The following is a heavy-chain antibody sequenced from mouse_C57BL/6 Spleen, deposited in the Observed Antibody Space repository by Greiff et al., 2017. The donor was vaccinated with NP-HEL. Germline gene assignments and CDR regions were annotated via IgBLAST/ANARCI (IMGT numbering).Heavy chain of an antibody. CDR1: GYTFTSYW. Sequence: VQLQQPGTELVKPGASVKLSCKASGYTFTSYWMHWVKQRPGQGLEWIGIINPSNGGTNYNEKFKSKATLTVDKSSSTAYMQISRLTSEDAAVYYCARDAYGNPLAYWGQGTLVTVSA. D-gene: IGHD2-10*02. CDR2: INPSNGGT. V-gene: IGHV1-53*01. CDR3: ARDAYGNPLAY. J-gene: IGHJ3*01.